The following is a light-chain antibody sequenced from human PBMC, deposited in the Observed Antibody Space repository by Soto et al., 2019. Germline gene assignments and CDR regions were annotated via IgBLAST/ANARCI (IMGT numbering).Light chain of an antibody. V-gene: IGLV2-14*01. CDR1: SSDIGFYNY. Sequence: QSVLTQPASVSGSPGQSITISCTGTSSDIGFYNYVSWYQQHPGNAPRLIIFEVAKRPSGVSSRFSGSKSGNTASLTISGLQADDEADYYCYSYTSSVTWVFGGGTKVTVL. CDR2: EVA. J-gene: IGLJ3*02. CDR3: YSYTSSVTWV.